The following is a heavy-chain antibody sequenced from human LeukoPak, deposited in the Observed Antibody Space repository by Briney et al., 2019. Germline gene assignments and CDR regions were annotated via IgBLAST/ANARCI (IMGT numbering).Heavy chain of an antibody. CDR3: AKGPLVRLDI. CDR1: GFTFNTYG. D-gene: IGHD1-26*01. Sequence: GSLRLSCAASGFTFNTYGMNWVRQAPGKGLEWVSAVSGSGSTTYYARSAKGRFTISRDNSKNTLYLQMNSLRADDTAVYDCAKGPLVRLDIWGQGTMVTVSS. J-gene: IGHJ3*02. V-gene: IGHV3-23*01. CDR2: VSGSGSTT.